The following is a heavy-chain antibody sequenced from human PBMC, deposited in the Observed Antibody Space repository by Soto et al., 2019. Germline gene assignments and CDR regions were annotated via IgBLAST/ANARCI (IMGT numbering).Heavy chain of an antibody. CDR3: ARVSFDHFVHWFDP. Sequence: PSQTLSLTCAISGDSVSSKTAAWNWIRQSPSRGLEWLGRTYFRSRLYNDYAISVKSRITINPDTSKNQFSLLLNSVTPEDTAVYYCARVSFDHFVHWFDPWGQGTLVTVSS. J-gene: IGHJ5*02. CDR1: GDSVSSKTAA. CDR2: TYFRSRLYN. V-gene: IGHV6-1*01. D-gene: IGHD3-9*01.